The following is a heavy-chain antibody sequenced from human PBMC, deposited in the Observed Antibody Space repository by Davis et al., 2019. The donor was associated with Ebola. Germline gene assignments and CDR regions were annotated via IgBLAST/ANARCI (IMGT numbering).Heavy chain of an antibody. Sequence: SETLSLTCTVSGGSIDSTNYYWTWIRQHPGKGLEWIGYINYIGRTYYNTSLRSRVTISVDTSKNQFSLKLSSVTAADTAFYYCARGPGYSYAYDFDFWGQGALVTVSS. CDR1: GGSIDSTNYY. CDR2: INYIGRT. V-gene: IGHV4-31*03. D-gene: IGHD5-18*01. CDR3: ARGPGYSYAYDFDF. J-gene: IGHJ4*02.